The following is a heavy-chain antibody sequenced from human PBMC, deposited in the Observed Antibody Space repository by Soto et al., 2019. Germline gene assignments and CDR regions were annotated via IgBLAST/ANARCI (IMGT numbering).Heavy chain of an antibody. CDR1: GYTFTSYY. J-gene: IGHJ6*02. V-gene: IGHV1-46*01. CDR3: ARDIVADTIVVVVAATRYYYYGMDV. Sequence: ASVKVSCKASGYTFTSYYMHWVRQAPGQGLEWMGIINPSGCSTSYAQKFQGRVTMTRDTSTSTVYMELSSLRSEDTAVYYCARDIVADTIVVVVAATRYYYYGMDVWGQGTTVTVSS. D-gene: IGHD2-15*01. CDR2: INPSGCST.